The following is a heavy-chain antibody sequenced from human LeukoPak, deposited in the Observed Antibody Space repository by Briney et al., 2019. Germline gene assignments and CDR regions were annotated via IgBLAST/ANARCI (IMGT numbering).Heavy chain of an antibody. J-gene: IGHJ4*02. V-gene: IGHV3-30*18. D-gene: IGHD5-18*01. CDR2: ISYDGSNK. Sequence: GGSLRLSCAASGFTFSSYGMHWVRQAPGKGLEWVAVISYDGSNKYYADFVKGRFTISRDNSKNTLYLQMNSLRAEDTAVYYCAKDRGGYSYGGSDYWGQGTLVTVSS. CDR3: AKDRGGYSYGGSDY. CDR1: GFTFSSYG.